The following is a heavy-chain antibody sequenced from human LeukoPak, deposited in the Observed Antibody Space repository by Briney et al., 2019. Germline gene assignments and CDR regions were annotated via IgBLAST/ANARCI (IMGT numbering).Heavy chain of an antibody. CDR2: IYYSGST. D-gene: IGHD3-10*01. CDR1: GGSISSSSYY. V-gene: IGHV4-39*07. J-gene: IGHJ3*02. Sequence: SETLSLTCTVSGGSISSSSYYWGWIRQPPGKGLEWIGSIYYSGSTYYNPSLKSRVTISVDTSKNQFSLRLSSVTAADTAVYYCARDNDGSGSYYNGYAFDIWGQGIMVTVSS. CDR3: ARDNDGSGSYYNGYAFDI.